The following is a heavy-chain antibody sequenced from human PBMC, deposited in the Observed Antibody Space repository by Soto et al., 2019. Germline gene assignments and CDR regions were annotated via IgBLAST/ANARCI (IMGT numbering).Heavy chain of an antibody. CDR3: ARDYTGRGYLDF. D-gene: IGHD2-8*02. Sequence: QVNLVQSGAEVKNPGASVRVSCKTSGYTFTSYGISWLRQAPGQGLEWMGWINSYSGRTNYGQDFQGRVSMTTEKSTTTVYMELRGLTCGDTALYYCARDYTGRGYLDFWGQGSLVTVSS. J-gene: IGHJ4*02. CDR2: INSYSGRT. V-gene: IGHV1-18*01. CDR1: GYTFTSYG.